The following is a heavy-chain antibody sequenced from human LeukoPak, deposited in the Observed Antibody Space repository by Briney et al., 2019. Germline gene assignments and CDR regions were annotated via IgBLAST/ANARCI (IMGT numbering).Heavy chain of an antibody. CDR3: AREGITIFGVVYFDY. CDR1: GGSISSYY. Sequence: KASETLSPTCTVSGGSISSYYWSWIRQPAGKGLEWIGRIYTSGSTNYNPSLKSRVTMSLDTSKNQFSLKLSSVTAADTAVYYCAREGITIFGVVYFDYWGQGTLVTVSS. D-gene: IGHD3-3*01. V-gene: IGHV4-4*07. CDR2: IYTSGST. J-gene: IGHJ4*02.